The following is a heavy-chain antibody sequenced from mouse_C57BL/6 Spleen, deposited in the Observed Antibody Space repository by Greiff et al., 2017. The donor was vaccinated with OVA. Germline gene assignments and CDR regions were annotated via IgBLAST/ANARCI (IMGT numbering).Heavy chain of an antibody. D-gene: IGHD1-1*01. J-gene: IGHJ3*01. CDR3: TPYYGTWFAY. CDR2: IDPENGDT. CDR1: GFNIKDDY. Sequence: VHVKQSGAELVRPGASVKLSCTASGFNIKDDYMHWVKQRPEQGLEWIGWIDPENGDTEYASKFQGKATITADTSSNTAYLQLSSLTSEDTAVYYCTPYYGTWFAYWGQGTLVTVSA. V-gene: IGHV14-4*01.